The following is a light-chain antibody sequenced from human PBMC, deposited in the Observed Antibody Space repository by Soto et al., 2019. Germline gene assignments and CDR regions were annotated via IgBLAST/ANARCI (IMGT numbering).Light chain of an antibody. CDR3: QSYDSSMSGWV. V-gene: IGLV1-40*01. CDR1: SSNIGAGYD. Sequence: QSVLTQPPSVSGAPGQRVTISCTGSSSNIGAGYDVHWYQQLPGTAPKLLIYGNSNRRSGVPDRFSGSKSGTSASLAITRLQAEDEADYYCQSYDSSMSGWVFGGGTKLTVL. CDR2: GNS. J-gene: IGLJ3*02.